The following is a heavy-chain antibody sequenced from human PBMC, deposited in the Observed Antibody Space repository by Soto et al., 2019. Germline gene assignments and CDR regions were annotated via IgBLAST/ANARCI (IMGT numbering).Heavy chain of an antibody. CDR2: ISSSSSYI. CDR3: ARVSRYCSSTSCYDGVDYYYYYMDV. D-gene: IGHD2-2*01. J-gene: IGHJ6*03. Sequence: PGGSLRLSCAASGFTFSSYAMSWVRQAPGKGLEWVSAISSSSSYIYYADSVKGRFTISRDNAKNSLYLQMNSLRAEDTAVYYCARVSRYCSSTSCYDGVDYYYYYMDVWGKGTTVTVSS. CDR1: GFTFSSYA. V-gene: IGHV3-21*01.